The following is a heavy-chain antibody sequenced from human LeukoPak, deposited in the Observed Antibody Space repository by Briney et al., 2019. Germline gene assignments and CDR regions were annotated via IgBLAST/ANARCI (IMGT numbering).Heavy chain of an antibody. J-gene: IGHJ4*02. V-gene: IGHV4-34*01. CDR1: GGSFSGYY. Sequence: SETLSLTCAVYGGSFSGYYWSWIRQPPGKGLEWIGEINNSGSTNYNPSLKSRVTISVDTSKNQFSLKLSSVTAADTAVYSCAILELELPQNWGQGTLVTVSS. D-gene: IGHD1-7*01. CDR2: INNSGST. CDR3: AILELELPQN.